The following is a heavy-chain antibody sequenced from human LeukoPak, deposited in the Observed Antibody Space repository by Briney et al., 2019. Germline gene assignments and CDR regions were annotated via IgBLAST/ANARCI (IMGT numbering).Heavy chain of an antibody. J-gene: IGHJ4*02. V-gene: IGHV3-21*06. D-gene: IGHD3-9*01. CDR3: ARVPDNYDILTGYDTPLG. Sequence: GGSLRLSCAASRFTFSNYSMNWVRQAPGEGLEWVSFISSSSSYIYYADSVKGRFTISRDHAKNSLYLQMNSLRVEDTAVYYCARVPDNYDILTGYDTPLGWGQGTLVTVSS. CDR2: ISSSSSYI. CDR1: RFTFSNYS.